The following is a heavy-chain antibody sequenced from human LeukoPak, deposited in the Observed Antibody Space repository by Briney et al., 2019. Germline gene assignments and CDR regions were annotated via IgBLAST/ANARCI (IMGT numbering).Heavy chain of an antibody. CDR3: ARIGYSSSSFDY. CDR2: LKQDGSQT. D-gene: IGHD6-13*01. CDR1: GFIFSNYW. V-gene: IGHV3-7*01. J-gene: IGHJ4*02. Sequence: GGSLRLSCAASGFIFSNYWMSWVRQAPGKGLEWVANLKQDGSQTYYVDSLKGRFTISRDNAKNSVYLQMNNLRDEDTAVYYCARIGYSSSSFDYWGQGILVTVSS.